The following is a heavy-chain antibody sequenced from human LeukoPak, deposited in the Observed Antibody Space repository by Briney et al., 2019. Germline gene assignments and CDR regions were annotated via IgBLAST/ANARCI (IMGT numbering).Heavy chain of an antibody. CDR3: ARSDLYYDILTGYYSAFDI. Sequence: SETLSLTCAVSGYSISSGYYWGWIRQPPGKGLEWIGSIYHSGSTYYNPSLKRRVTISVDTSKNQFSLKLSSVTAADTAVYYCARSDLYYDILTGYYSAFDIWGQGTMVTVSS. V-gene: IGHV4-38-2*01. CDR1: GYSISSGYY. D-gene: IGHD3-9*01. J-gene: IGHJ3*02. CDR2: IYHSGST.